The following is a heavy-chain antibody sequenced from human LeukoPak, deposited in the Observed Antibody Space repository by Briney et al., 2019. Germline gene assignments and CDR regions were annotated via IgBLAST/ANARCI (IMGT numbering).Heavy chain of an antibody. CDR3: ARSPYYYDSSGYYYYYYMDV. CDR2: IIPILGIA. Sequence: SVKVSCKASGGTFSSYTISWVRQAPGQGLEWMGRIIPILGIANYAEKFQGRVTITADKSTSTAYMELSSLRSEDTAVYYCARSPYYYDSSGYYYYYYMDVWGKGTTVTVSS. V-gene: IGHV1-69*02. D-gene: IGHD3-22*01. CDR1: GGTFSSYT. J-gene: IGHJ6*03.